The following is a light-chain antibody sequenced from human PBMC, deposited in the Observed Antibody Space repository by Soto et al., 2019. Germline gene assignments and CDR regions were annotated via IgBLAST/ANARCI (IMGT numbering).Light chain of an antibody. J-gene: IGKJ2*01. V-gene: IGKV2-28*01. CDR3: MQALQPPYT. CDR2: VGF. CDR1: QSLLHSNRNYC. Sequence: IVMTQSPPSLTVPPGKPASISCRSSQSLLHSNRNYCLDWYMQKPGQSPQLLIYVGFYRASGVPDRVSGSRAGRDFIQKISRVEAEDVGVYYYMQALQPPYTFGQGTRLEIK.